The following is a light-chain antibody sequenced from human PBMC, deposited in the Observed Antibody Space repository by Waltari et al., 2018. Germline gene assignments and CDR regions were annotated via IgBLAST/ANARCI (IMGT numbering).Light chain of an antibody. J-gene: IGKJ1*01. Sequence: EIVLTQSPATLSLSPGERATLSCRASQSVSSYLAWYQQKPGQAPRLLIYDASNRATGIPARFSGSGSGTDFTFTISSLEPEDFAVYYCQQRSNWPGGTFGQGTKVEIK. CDR1: QSVSSY. CDR3: QQRSNWPGGT. V-gene: IGKV3-11*01. CDR2: DAS.